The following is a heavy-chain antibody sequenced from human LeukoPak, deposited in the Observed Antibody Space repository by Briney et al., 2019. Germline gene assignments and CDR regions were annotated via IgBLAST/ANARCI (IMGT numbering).Heavy chain of an antibody. CDR3: ARDANYYDSSGYPDAFDI. D-gene: IGHD3-22*01. CDR2: ISASGGTP. J-gene: IGHJ3*02. V-gene: IGHV3-23*01. Sequence: PGGSLRLSCAASGFTFSNYAMSWVRQAPGKGLEWVSGISASGGTPNYADSVKGRFTISRDNSKGTLYLQMNSLRAEDTALYYCARDANYYDSSGYPDAFDIWGQGTMVTVSS. CDR1: GFTFSNYA.